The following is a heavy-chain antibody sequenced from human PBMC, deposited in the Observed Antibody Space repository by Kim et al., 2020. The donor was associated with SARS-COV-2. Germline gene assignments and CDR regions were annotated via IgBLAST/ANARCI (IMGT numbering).Heavy chain of an antibody. CDR1: GFTFSSYD. D-gene: IGHD1-26*01. Sequence: GGSLRLSCAASGFTFSSYDMHWVRQAPGKGLEWVAVISYDGSNKYYADSVQGRFTISRDNSKNTLYLQMNSLRAEDTAVYYCAKDRSGSYRGFDYWGQGTLVTVSS. CDR3: AKDRSGSYRGFDY. J-gene: IGHJ4*02. V-gene: IGHV3-30*18. CDR2: ISYDGSNK.